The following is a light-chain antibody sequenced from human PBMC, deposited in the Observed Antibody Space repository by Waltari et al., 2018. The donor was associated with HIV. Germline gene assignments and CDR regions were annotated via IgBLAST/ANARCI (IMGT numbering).Light chain of an antibody. Sequence: QTVVTQEPSFSVSPGGTVTLPCGLSFGSVSPSYYPSWHQQTPGPSPRTLIYSTNTRSSGVPDRASGSIRGNKAALTITGAQADDESDYCGVLCMGSGIWVFGGGTKLTVL. V-gene: IGLV8-61*01. CDR3: VLCMGSGIWV. CDR2: STN. J-gene: IGLJ3*02. CDR1: FGSVSPSYY.